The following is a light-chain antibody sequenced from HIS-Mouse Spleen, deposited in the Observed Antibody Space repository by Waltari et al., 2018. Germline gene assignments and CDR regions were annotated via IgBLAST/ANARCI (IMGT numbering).Light chain of an antibody. CDR3: QQYNNWPWT. V-gene: IGKV3-15*01. CDR2: GAS. Sequence: PPSVSVSPGQTARLTCSGDALPKKYAYWYQQKPGQAPRLLIYGASTRATGIPARFSGSGSGTEFTLTISSMQSEDFAVYYCQQYNNWPWTFGQGTKVEIK. CDR1: ALPK. J-gene: IGKJ1*01.